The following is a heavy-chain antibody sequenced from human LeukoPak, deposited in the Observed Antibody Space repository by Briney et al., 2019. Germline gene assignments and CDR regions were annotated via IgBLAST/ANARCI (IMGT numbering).Heavy chain of an antibody. Sequence: SETLSLTCAVSSYSISSGSYWGWIRQSPGKGLEWVGSIFHSGNSYYNPSLKSRLTMSVDTSKNQFSLKLTSVTAADTALYYCARVTYVDDMLNQYFDYWGQGILVTVSS. CDR2: IFHSGNS. J-gene: IGHJ4*02. D-gene: IGHD4-17*01. CDR3: ARVTYVDDMLNQYFDY. V-gene: IGHV4-38-2*01. CDR1: SYSISSGSY.